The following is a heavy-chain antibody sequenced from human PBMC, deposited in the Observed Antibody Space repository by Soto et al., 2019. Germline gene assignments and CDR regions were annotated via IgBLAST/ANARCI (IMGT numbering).Heavy chain of an antibody. D-gene: IGHD5-12*01. J-gene: IGHJ5*02. CDR2: ISAIGGST. V-gene: IGHV3-23*01. Sequence: GGSLRLSCAASGFTFSSYAMSWVRQAPGKGLEWVLAISAIGGSTYYADSVKGRFTISRDNSKNTLYLQMNSLRADDTAVYYCVKDRIIVATDPWGQGTLVTVSS. CDR3: VKDRIIVATDP. CDR1: GFTFSSYA.